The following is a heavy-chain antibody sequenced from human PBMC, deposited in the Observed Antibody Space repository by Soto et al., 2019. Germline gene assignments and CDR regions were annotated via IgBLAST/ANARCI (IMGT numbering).Heavy chain of an antibody. D-gene: IGHD3-10*01. CDR1: GGSFSSYT. CDR2: IVPMVGRT. CDR3: ALDSGSDVFDI. V-gene: IGHV1-69*02. J-gene: IGHJ3*02. Sequence: QVQLVQSGAEVKKTGSSVKVSCKASGGSFSSYTINWVRQAPGQGLEWMGRIVPMVGRTIYAQKFQGRVAISADKSTTTAYMDLSNLASEDTAMYYCALDSGSDVFDIWGQGTLVTVSS.